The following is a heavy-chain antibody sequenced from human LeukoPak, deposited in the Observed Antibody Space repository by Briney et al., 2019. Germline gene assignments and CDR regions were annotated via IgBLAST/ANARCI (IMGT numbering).Heavy chain of an antibody. CDR2: IYSGGST. V-gene: IGHV3-53*01. Sequence: GGSLRLSCAASGFTVSSNYMSWVRQAPGKGLEWVSVIYSGGSTYYADSVRGRFTISRDNSKNTLYLQMNSLRAEDTAVYHCARDGITMVRGVITTTYFDYWGQGTLVTVSS. CDR1: GFTVSSNY. D-gene: IGHD3-10*01. J-gene: IGHJ4*02. CDR3: ARDGITMVRGVITTTYFDY.